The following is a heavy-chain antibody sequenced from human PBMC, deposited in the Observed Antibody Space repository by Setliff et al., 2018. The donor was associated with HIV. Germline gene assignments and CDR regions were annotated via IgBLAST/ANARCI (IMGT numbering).Heavy chain of an antibody. J-gene: IGHJ6*03. CDR3: ARDDYYYDSSGWGDYYHYYMDV. CDR1: GGTFSGYA. D-gene: IGHD3-22*01. CDR2: IIPIFGTA. V-gene: IGHV1-69*13. Sequence: ASVKVSCKASGGTFSGYAISWVRQAPGQGLEWMGGIIPIFGTANYAQKFQGRVTITADESTSTAYMELSSLRSEDTAVYYCARDDYYYDSSGWGDYYHYYMDVWGKGTTVTVSS.